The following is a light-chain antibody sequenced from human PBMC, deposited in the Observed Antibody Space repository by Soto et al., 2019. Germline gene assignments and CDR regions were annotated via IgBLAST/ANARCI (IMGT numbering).Light chain of an antibody. CDR2: DAS. CDR1: QSVSRGH. CDR3: QLYGNSPP. J-gene: IGKJ5*01. V-gene: IGKV3-20*01. Sequence: IDLTHSPCTQSLPPWEVPTVSCRASQSVSRGHLAWYQQKPGQAPRLLIYDASSRASGVPDRFSGSGSGTDFTLTISRLEPEDSAVYYCQLYGNSPPIGQGTRLEIK.